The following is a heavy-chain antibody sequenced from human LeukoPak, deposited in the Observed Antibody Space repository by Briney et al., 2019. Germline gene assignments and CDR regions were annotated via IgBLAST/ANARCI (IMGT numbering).Heavy chain of an antibody. V-gene: IGHV1-18*01. CDR2: ISAYNGNT. D-gene: IGHD7-27*01. Sequence: GASVKVSCKASGYTFTSYGISWVRLAPGQGLEWMGWISAYNGNTNYAQKLQGRVTMTTDTSTSTAYMELRGLRSDDTAVYYCARARGDKTVTGDFDYWGQGTLVTVSS. J-gene: IGHJ4*02. CDR3: ARARGDKTVTGDFDY. CDR1: GYTFTSYG.